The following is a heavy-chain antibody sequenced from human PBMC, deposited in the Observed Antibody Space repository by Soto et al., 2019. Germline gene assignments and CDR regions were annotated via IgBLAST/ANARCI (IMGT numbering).Heavy chain of an antibody. Sequence: QVQLVQSGAEVKKPGASVKVSCKVSGYILTELSMHWVRQAPGKGLEWMGGFDPEDGETIYAQKFQGRVTMTEDTSTDTAYMELSSLRSEDTAVYYCATHLLIPAAIGPVDDAFDIWGQGTMVTVSS. J-gene: IGHJ3*02. CDR3: ATHLLIPAAIGPVDDAFDI. D-gene: IGHD2-2*01. V-gene: IGHV1-24*01. CDR2: FDPEDGET. CDR1: GYILTELS.